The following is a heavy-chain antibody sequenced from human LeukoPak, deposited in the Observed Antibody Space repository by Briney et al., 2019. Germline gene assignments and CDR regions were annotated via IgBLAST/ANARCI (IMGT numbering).Heavy chain of an antibody. CDR1: GGSISSGSYY. D-gene: IGHD5-18*01. J-gene: IGHJ5*02. Sequence: PSQTLSLTCTVSGGSISSGSYYWSWIRQPAGKGLEWIERIYTSGSPNNNPSRQSRVTIALDTYNNQYCVKQTAVAAPDTAVHCCAREGYSYGSNWFAPWGQGTLVTVSS. CDR3: AREGYSYGSNWFAP. V-gene: IGHV4-61*02. CDR2: IYTSGSP.